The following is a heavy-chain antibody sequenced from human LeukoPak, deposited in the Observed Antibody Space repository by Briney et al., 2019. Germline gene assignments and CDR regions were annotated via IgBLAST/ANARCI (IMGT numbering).Heavy chain of an antibody. V-gene: IGHV3-23*01. CDR1: GFTFSAYA. CDR3: AKDESDDYRTHYYGMDV. Sequence: GGSLRLSCEASGFTFSAYAMTWVRQAPGKGLEWVSSIGSDNKPHYSDSVKGRFTISRDNSKNTLYLQMYSLRAEDTAVYYCAKDESDDYRTHYYGMDVWGQGTTVIVS. CDR2: IGSDNKP. D-gene: IGHD4-11*01. J-gene: IGHJ6*02.